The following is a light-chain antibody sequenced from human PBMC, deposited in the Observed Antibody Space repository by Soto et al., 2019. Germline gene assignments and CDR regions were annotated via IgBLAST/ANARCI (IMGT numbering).Light chain of an antibody. CDR2: AAS. V-gene: IGKV3-15*01. Sequence: EIEMTQSPATLSLAPGERVTLSCRASESVSTNLAWYQQKAGQAPRLLIYAASTRATGIPARFSGSGSGTEFTLTISSLQSEDFAVYYCQHYSNWPAFGQGTRLEIK. CDR1: ESVSTN. CDR3: QHYSNWPA. J-gene: IGKJ5*01.